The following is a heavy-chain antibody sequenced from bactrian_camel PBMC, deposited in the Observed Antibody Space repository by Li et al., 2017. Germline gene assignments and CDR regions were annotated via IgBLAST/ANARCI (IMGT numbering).Heavy chain of an antibody. J-gene: IGHJ4*01. CDR1: GYTFNTY. V-gene: IGHV3S28*01. CDR2: FYEGRGMS. CDR3: AATSVCAIWYMQYDYNY. Sequence: GGSALAGGSVRLSCAASGYTFNTYSWFRQAPGQEREGVAAFYEGRGMSFYADSVKGRFTISQDNAKDTLYLQMNSLKPEDTAMYYCAATSVCAIWYMQYDYNYWGQGTQVTVS. D-gene: IGHD6*01.